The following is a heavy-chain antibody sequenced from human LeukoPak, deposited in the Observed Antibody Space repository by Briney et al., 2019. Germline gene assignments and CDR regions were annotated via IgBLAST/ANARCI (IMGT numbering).Heavy chain of an antibody. Sequence: PGGSLRLSCAASGFNIGTYWMTWVRPAPGKGLEWVANIKHDGSEKFYVDSVKGRFTISRDNAKKSLYLQMNSLRTEDTAVYYCAIAYGMDVWGQGTTVTVSS. CDR1: GFNIGTYW. J-gene: IGHJ6*02. CDR2: IKHDGSEK. V-gene: IGHV3-7*01. CDR3: AIAYGMDV.